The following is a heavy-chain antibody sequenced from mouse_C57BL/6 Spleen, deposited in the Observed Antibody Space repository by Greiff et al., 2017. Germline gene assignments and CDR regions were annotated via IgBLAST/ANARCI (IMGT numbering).Heavy chain of an antibody. CDR3: ARGGDGPYYFDY. J-gene: IGHJ2*01. CDR1: GYTFTSYG. V-gene: IGHV1-85*01. CDR2: IYPRDGST. D-gene: IGHD2-13*01. Sequence: QVQLKESGPELVKPGASVKLSCKASGYTFTSYGINWVKQRPGQGLEWIGWIYPRDGSTTYNEKFKGKATLTVDTSSSTAYIELHSLNSEDSAVYICARGGDGPYYFDYWGQGTTLTVSS.